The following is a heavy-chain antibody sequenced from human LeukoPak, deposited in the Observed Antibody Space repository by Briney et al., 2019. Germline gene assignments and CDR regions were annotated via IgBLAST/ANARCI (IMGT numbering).Heavy chain of an antibody. D-gene: IGHD2-15*01. CDR3: ARLLPSAVTLQGFDY. J-gene: IGHJ4*02. CDR2: ISSSSSYK. V-gene: IGHV3-21*01. CDR1: GFTFSSCS. Sequence: PGGSLRLSCAASGFTFSSCSMNWVRQAPGKGLELVSYISSSSSYKYYADSLKGRFTISRDNAKNSPFLQMNSLRAEDTAVYYCARLLPSAVTLQGFDYWGQGTLVTVSS.